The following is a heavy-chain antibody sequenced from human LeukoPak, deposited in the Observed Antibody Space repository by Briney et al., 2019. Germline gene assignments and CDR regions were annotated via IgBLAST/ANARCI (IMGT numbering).Heavy chain of an antibody. CDR2: INPNSGGT. CDR3: AREELLAFDY. V-gene: IGHV1-2*02. CDR1: GYTFSGYY. J-gene: IGHJ4*02. Sequence: ASVKVSCKASGYTFSGYYMHWVRQAPGQGLEWMGWINPNSGGTNYAQKFQGRVTMTTDTSISTAYMELSRLRSDDTAVYYCAREELLAFDYWGQGSLVTVSS. D-gene: IGHD1-7*01.